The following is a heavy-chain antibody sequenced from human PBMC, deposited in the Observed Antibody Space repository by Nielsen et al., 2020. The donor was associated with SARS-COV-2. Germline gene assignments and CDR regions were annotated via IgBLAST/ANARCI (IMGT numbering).Heavy chain of an antibody. Sequence: ASVKVSCKASGYTFTNYGITWVRQAPGQGLEILGWISASSGNTNYAPKLLGRVTMTTDTSTSTASIELRSLTYADTAVYYCARDLWWELPDFWGQGTLVTVSS. V-gene: IGHV1-18*01. D-gene: IGHD1-26*01. CDR3: ARDLWWELPDF. J-gene: IGHJ4*02. CDR1: GYTFTNYG. CDR2: ISASSGNT.